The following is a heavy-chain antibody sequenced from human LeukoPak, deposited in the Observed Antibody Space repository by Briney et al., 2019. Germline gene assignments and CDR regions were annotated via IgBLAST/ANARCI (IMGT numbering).Heavy chain of an antibody. J-gene: IGHJ4*02. CDR1: GYSFTSYW. Sequence: GESLKISCRGSGYSFTSYWIGWVRQMPGKGLEWMGIIYPGDSDTRYSPSFQGQVTISADKSISTAYLQWNSLKASDTAMYYSARRTNDFWSGSIDYWGQGTLVTVSS. CDR2: IYPGDSDT. V-gene: IGHV5-51*01. D-gene: IGHD3-3*01. CDR3: ARRTNDFWSGSIDY.